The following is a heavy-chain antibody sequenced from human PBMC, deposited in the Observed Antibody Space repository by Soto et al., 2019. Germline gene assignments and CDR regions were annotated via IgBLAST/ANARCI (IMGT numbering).Heavy chain of an antibody. D-gene: IGHD2-15*01. CDR1: GGTFSSYT. J-gene: IGHJ4*02. CDR2: IIPILGIA. V-gene: IGHV1-69*08. CDR3: ARDRWDIVVVVAALDY. Sequence: QVQLVQSGAEVKKPGSSVKVSCKASGGTFSSYTISWVRQAPGQGLEWMGRIIPILGIANYAQKFQGRVTITADKSTSTAYMELSSLRSEDTAVYYCARDRWDIVVVVAALDYWGQGTLVTVSS.